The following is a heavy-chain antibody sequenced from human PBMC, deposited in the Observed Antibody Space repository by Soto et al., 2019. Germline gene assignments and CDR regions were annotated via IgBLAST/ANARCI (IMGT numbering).Heavy chain of an antibody. D-gene: IGHD3-16*01. CDR1: GFTFSRYW. J-gene: IGHJ4*02. V-gene: IGHV3-7*01. CDR3: ASKGGGNY. CDR2: LNPDGGSK. Sequence: EVQLVESGGGLVQPGGSLILSCAASGFTFSRYWRMWVRQAPGKGREWGANLNPDGGSKHYGDSVRGRFTISRDNARNLLYLQMDGLRAEDTAVYYCASKGGGNYWGQGTLLTVSS.